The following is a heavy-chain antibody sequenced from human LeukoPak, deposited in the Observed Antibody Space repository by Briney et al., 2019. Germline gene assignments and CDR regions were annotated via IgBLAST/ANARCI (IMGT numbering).Heavy chain of an antibody. D-gene: IGHD3-22*01. Sequence: GGSLRFSGVPPELTFSIYAMGWVGQVPGRGLGWVSGMLGGSGRTGGTYYADSVKGRVTISRDNSRNTVYLQMNSLRAEDTAVYYCAKDRTYYSDFSAYYFSPPLQEYWGQGTLVTVSS. CDR1: ELTFSIYA. V-gene: IGHV3-23*01. J-gene: IGHJ4*02. CDR2: MLGGSGRTGGT. CDR3: AKDRTYYSDFSAYYFSPPLQEY.